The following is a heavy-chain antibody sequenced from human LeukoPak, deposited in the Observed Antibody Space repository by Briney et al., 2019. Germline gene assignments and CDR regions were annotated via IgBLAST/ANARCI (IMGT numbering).Heavy chain of an antibody. D-gene: IGHD1-20*01. CDR2: IYPSGST. CDR1: GGSISSGGYS. J-gene: IGHJ5*02. CDR3: ARQSITGTTRWFDP. Sequence: SETLSLTCAVSGGSISSGGYSWSWIRQPPGKGLEWIGYIYPSGSTYYNPSLKSRVTISVDRSKNQFSLKLSSVTAADTAVYYCARQSITGTTRWFDPWGQGTLVTVSS. V-gene: IGHV4-30-2*01.